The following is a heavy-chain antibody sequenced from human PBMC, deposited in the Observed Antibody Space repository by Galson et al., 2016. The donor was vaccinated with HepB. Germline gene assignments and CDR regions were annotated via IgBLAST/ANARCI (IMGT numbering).Heavy chain of an antibody. CDR2: IYYSGST. D-gene: IGHD3-16*01. Sequence: TCTVSGGSISSGDYYWSWIRQPPGKGLEWIGYIYYSGSTYHSPSLKSRVTISVDTSKNQFSLKLNSVTAADTAVYYCARGSAFGGVDNWGQGTLVTVSS. CDR3: ARGSAFGGVDN. J-gene: IGHJ4*02. V-gene: IGHV4-30-4*01. CDR1: GGSISSGDYY.